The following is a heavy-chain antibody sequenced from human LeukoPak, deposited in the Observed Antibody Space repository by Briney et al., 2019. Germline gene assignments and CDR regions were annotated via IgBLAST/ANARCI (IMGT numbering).Heavy chain of an antibody. CDR1: GGSINTYY. CDR2: IYYRGST. Sequence: SETLSLTCTVSGGSINTYYWSWIRQPPGKGLEWIGYIYYRGSTNYNPSLKSRLTISLDTSKNQFSLKLSSVTTADTALYYCANLVAFGYSTIPWYFDLWGRGTLVTVSS. J-gene: IGHJ2*01. CDR3: ANLVAFGYSTIPWYFDL. D-gene: IGHD6-13*01. V-gene: IGHV4-59*01.